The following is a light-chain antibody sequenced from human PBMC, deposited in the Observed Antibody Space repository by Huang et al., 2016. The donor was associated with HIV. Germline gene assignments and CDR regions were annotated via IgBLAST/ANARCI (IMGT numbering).Light chain of an antibody. Sequence: DIQMTQSPSSLSASVGARVTITCQASQDIADYLNWYQQKPGKAPNLLIFDASNLETGVPSSFSGSGSGTDFSFTINNLQPEDIATYYCQQYDNLPYTFGPGTKVEIK. J-gene: IGKJ2*01. V-gene: IGKV1-33*01. CDR1: QDIADY. CDR3: QQYDNLPYT. CDR2: DAS.